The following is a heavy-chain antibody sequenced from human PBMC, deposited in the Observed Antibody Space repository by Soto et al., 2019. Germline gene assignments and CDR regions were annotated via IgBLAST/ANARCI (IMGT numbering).Heavy chain of an antibody. D-gene: IGHD2-2*01. CDR2: IHYSGST. V-gene: IGHV4-59*01. CDR1: GGSISSYY. CDR3: ARARYQLLHPYKDGMDF. Sequence: SETLSLTCTVSGGSISSYYWSWIRQSPGKGLEWIGYIHYSGSTKSNPSLKSRVTISVDTSRNQVSLKLSSVTAADSALYFCARARYQLLHPYKDGMDFWGQGNTVTGSS. J-gene: IGHJ6*02.